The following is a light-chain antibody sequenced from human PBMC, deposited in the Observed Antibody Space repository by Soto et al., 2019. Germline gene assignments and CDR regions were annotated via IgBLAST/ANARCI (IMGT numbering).Light chain of an antibody. CDR2: GAS. CDR3: QHYQSGHPIT. Sequence: EILLTQSPDTLSLSPGERATLSCRAAQSVGTRLAWYQHKTGQAPRLLISGASSRATGIPDRFTGSGSETSFTLTISRLEPEDFALHYCQHYQSGHPITFGQGTRLEIK. V-gene: IGKV3-20*01. CDR1: QSVGTR. J-gene: IGKJ5*01.